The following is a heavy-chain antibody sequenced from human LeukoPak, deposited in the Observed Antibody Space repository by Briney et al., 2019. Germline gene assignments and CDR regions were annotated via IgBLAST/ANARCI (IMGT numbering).Heavy chain of an antibody. V-gene: IGHV5-51*01. CDR2: TFAGYSST. CDR1: GYSFTPYW. D-gene: IGHD4-17*01. J-gene: IGHJ2*01. Sequence: GESLKISCQSSGYSFTPYWIVGGRQMPGKGLEWMGITFAGYSSTIYSPSFQGQVTISVDKSISTAYLQWSSLKASDTAMYYCARHFHPAETTGGYFDLWGRGTLVTVSA. CDR3: ARHFHPAETTGGYFDL.